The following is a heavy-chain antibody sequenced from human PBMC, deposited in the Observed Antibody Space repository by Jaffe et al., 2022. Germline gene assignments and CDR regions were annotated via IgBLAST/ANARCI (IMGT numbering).Heavy chain of an antibody. V-gene: IGHV3-72*01. Sequence: EVQLVESGGGLVQPGGSLRLSCAASGFTFTAHYMDWVRQAPGKGLEWVGRIQNNAYTYTTNYAASVRGRFVISRDDSKNSLYLQMNSLRTEDTAIYYCVRDGHTAFDIWGQGTIVTVSS. CDR2: IQNNAYTYTT. CDR3: VRDGHTAFDI. J-gene: IGHJ3*02. D-gene: IGHD5-18*01. CDR1: GFTFTAHY.